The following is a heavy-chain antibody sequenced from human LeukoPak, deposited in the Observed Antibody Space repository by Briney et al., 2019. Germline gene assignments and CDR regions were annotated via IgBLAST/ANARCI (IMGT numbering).Heavy chain of an antibody. CDR3: ARASYYYDSSGPGVY. V-gene: IGHV1-46*04. Sequence: ASVKVSCKASGGTFSSYAISWVRQAPGQGLEWMGIINPSGGRTNYAQKLQGRVTMTRDTSTSTVYMELSRLRSDDTAVYYCARASYYYDSSGPGVYWGQGTLVTVSS. D-gene: IGHD3-22*01. J-gene: IGHJ4*02. CDR2: INPSGGRT. CDR1: GGTFSSYA.